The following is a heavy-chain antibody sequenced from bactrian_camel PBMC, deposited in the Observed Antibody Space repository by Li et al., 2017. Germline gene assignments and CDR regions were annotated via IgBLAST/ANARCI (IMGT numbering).Heavy chain of an antibody. J-gene: IGHJ6*01. D-gene: IGHD1*01. V-gene: IGHV3S53*01. CDR3: AADPQWAASLSRSLSTRDFGY. CDR1: GYTYSRKS. Sequence: HVQLVESGGGSVQAGGSLRLSCAASGYTYSRKSMGWFRQPPGKEREGLAVIRSDGILAYSESVRGRFTISGDIAKNALYLGMTKLEPEDTAMYYCAADPQWAASLSRSLSTRDFGYWGQGTQVTVS. CDR2: IRSDGIL.